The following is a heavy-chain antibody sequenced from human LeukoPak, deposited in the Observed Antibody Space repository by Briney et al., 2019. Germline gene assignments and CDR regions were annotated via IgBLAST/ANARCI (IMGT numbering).Heavy chain of an antibody. CDR2: ISGSGGST. CDR3: AKDGTYYYDSSGYFGY. J-gene: IGHJ4*02. D-gene: IGHD3-22*01. CDR1: GFTFSSYS. V-gene: IGHV3-23*01. Sequence: PGGSLRLSCAASGFTFSSYSMNWVRQAPGKGLEWVSAISGSGGSTYYADSVKGRFTISRDNSKNTLYLQMNSLRAEDTAVYYCAKDGTYYYDSSGYFGYWGQGTLVTVSS.